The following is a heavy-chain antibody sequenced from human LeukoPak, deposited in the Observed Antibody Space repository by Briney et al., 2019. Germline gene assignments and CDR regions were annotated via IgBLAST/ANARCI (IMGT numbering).Heavy chain of an antibody. D-gene: IGHD6-13*01. J-gene: IGHJ4*02. V-gene: IGHV3-7*01. Sequence: GGSLRLSCAASGFTFSTYWMSWVRQPPGKGLEWVANIKHDGSEKYYVDSVKGRFTISRDNAKNSLYLQMNSLRAEDPAVYYCARVGTAEGTLEDYWGQGTLVTVSS. CDR3: ARVGTAEGTLEDY. CDR2: IKHDGSEK. CDR1: GFTFSTYW.